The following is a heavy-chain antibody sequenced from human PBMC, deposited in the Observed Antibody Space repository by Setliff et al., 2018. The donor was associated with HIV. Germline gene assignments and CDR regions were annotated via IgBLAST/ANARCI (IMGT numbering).Heavy chain of an antibody. J-gene: IGHJ5*02. Sequence: KASETLSLTCAVYGGPFSGYYWSWIRQPPGKGLEWIGSVYYSGSTHYNPSLKSRVTISVDASKNQFSLNLSSVTAADTAVYYCATIRLTMVRGIPNWFDPWGQGTLVTVSS. CDR3: ATIRLTMVRGIPNWFDP. CDR2: VYYSGST. V-gene: IGHV4-34*01. D-gene: IGHD3-10*01. CDR1: GGPFSGYY.